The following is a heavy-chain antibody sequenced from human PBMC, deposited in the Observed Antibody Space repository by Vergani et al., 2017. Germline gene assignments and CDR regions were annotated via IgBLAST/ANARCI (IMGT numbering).Heavy chain of an antibody. CDR3: ARRSYYGSGSYSWGWFDP. J-gene: IGHJ5*02. CDR2: IYHSGST. D-gene: IGHD3-10*01. V-gene: IGHV4-38-2*01. CDR1: GYSISSGYY. Sequence: QVQLQASGPGLVKPSETLSLTCAVSGYSISSGYYWGWIRQPPGKGLEWIGSIYHSGSTYYNPSLKSRVTISVDTSKNQFSLKLSSVTAADTAVYYCARRSYYGSGSYSWGWFDPWGQGTLVTVSS.